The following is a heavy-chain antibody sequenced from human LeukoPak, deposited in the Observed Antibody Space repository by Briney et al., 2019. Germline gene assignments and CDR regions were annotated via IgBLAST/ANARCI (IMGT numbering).Heavy chain of an antibody. V-gene: IGHV3-21*01. CDR2: ISSSSRFI. D-gene: IGHD2-15*01. J-gene: IGHJ2*01. Sequence: PGGSLRLSCAASGISFSNYSMNWVRQAPGKGLEWASLISSSSRFIYYGDSVKGRFTISRDNAKKSLYLQMNSLRAEDTAVYYCARAVYCSGGGCFWYFDLWGRGTLVTVSS. CDR3: ARAVYCSGGGCFWYFDL. CDR1: GISFSNYS.